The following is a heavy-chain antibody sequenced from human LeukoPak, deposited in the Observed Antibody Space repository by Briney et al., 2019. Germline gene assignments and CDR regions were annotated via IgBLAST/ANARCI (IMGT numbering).Heavy chain of an antibody. CDR3: AKNGDRGAYCSGGSCYPYYYYNMDV. D-gene: IGHD2-15*01. J-gene: IGHJ6*03. Sequence: PGGSLRLSCAASGFTFSSYGMHWVRQAPGKGLEWVAFIRYDGSNKYYADSVKGRFTISRDNSKNTLYLQMNSLRAEDTAVYYCAKNGDRGAYCSGGSCYPYYYYNMDVWGKGTTVTISS. CDR1: GFTFSSYG. V-gene: IGHV3-30*02. CDR2: IRYDGSNK.